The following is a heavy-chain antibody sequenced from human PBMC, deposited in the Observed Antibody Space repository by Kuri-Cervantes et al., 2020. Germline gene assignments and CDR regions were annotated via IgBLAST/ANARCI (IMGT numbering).Heavy chain of an antibody. J-gene: IGHJ4*02. CDR2: IYTSGST. D-gene: IGHD6-13*01. CDR1: GGSISSGSYY. Sequence: SETLSLTCTVSGGSISSGSYYWSWIRQPAGKGLEWIGRIYTSGSTNYNPSLKSRVTISVDTSKNQFSLKLSSVAAADTAVYYCARTNAYYYSSSGRHDDYWGQGTLVTVSS. V-gene: IGHV4-61*02. CDR3: ARTNAYYYSSSGRHDDY.